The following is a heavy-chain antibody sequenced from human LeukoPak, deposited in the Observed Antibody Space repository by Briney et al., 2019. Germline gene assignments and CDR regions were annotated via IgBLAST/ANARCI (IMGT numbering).Heavy chain of an antibody. Sequence: SGGSLRLSCAASGFTFSSYGMHWVRQAPGKGLEWVAVIWYDGSNKYYADSVKGRFTISRDNSKNTLYLQMNSLRAEDTAVYYCARGRGDSSGYYWFDPWGQGTLVTVSS. V-gene: IGHV3-33*01. D-gene: IGHD3-22*01. CDR1: GFTFSSYG. J-gene: IGHJ5*02. CDR2: IWYDGSNK. CDR3: ARGRGDSSGYYWFDP.